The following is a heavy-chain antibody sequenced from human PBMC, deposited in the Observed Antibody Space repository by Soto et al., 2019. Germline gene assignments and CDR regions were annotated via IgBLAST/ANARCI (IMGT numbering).Heavy chain of an antibody. CDR2: IYHSGSI. J-gene: IGHJ4*02. V-gene: IGHV4-4*02. Sequence: QVQLQESGPELVKPSGTLSLSCVVSSGSISSTNWWSWVRQPPGRGLEWIGAIYHSGSINYNPSLRSRFTISVDKSKNQFSLNLISVTAADTAVYFCVKEGSGWSYLDHWGQGILVTVSS. CDR3: VKEGSGWSYLDH. CDR1: SGSISSTNW. D-gene: IGHD6-19*01.